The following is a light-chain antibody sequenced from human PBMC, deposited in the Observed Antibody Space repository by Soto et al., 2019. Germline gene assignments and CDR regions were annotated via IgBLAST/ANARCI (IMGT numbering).Light chain of an antibody. CDR1: SSDIGGYNS. CDR2: DVT. CDR3: SSYADRKNLV. Sequence: QSALTQSPSASGSPGQSVTISCTGTSSDIGGYNSVSWYQQHPGKAPKVMIYDVTKRPSGVPDRFSGSKSGNTASLTVSALQAEDEGDYYCSSYADRKNLVFGTGTKLTVL. V-gene: IGLV2-8*01. J-gene: IGLJ1*01.